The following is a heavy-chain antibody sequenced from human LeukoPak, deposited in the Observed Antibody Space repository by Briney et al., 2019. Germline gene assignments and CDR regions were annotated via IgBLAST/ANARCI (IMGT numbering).Heavy chain of an antibody. J-gene: IGHJ3*02. V-gene: IGHV3-7*01. CDR1: GFTFSSYW. CDR3: ARWYPWELNAFDI. D-gene: IGHD1-26*01. Sequence: GGSLRLSCAASGFTFSSYWMSWVRQAPGKGLEWVANIKQDGSEKYYVDSVKGRFTISRDNAKNSLYLQMNSLRAEDTAVYYCARWYPWELNAFDIWGQGTMVTVSS. CDR2: IKQDGSEK.